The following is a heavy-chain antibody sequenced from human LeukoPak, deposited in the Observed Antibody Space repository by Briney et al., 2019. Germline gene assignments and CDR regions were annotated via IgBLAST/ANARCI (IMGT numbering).Heavy chain of an antibody. D-gene: IGHD3-10*01. J-gene: IGHJ4*02. CDR2: TYYKSKWYN. CDR1: GDRLSAISAA. V-gene: IGHV6-1*01. Sequence: SQTLSPTCAMSGDRLSAISAACRWIRQSPSRGLEWLGRTYYKSKWYNDYAMAVKSRISINPDTSSNQFSLQLDSVTPEDTAVDSCAGSAADYLYFDFWRQGTLVTVSS. CDR3: AGSAADYLYFDF.